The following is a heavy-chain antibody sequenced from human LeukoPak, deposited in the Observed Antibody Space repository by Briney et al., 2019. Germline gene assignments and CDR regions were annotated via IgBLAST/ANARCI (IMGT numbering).Heavy chain of an antibody. J-gene: IGHJ4*02. Sequence: KTSETLSLTCTVSGGSVSSNNDYWSWIRQSPGKGLEWIGYIYYSGTTNYNPSLKSRVTISVDTSENQFSLKLSSVTVAHTAVYFCARTRPKYSSSWYADYFDYWGQGTLVTVSS. CDR2: IYYSGTT. V-gene: IGHV4-61*01. CDR1: GGSVSSNNDY. CDR3: ARTRPKYSSSWYADYFDY. D-gene: IGHD6-13*01.